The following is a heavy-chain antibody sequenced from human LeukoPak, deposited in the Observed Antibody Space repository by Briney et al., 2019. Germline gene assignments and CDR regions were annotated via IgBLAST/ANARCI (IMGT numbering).Heavy chain of an antibody. CDR2: ISYSGSA. CDR3: ARDPPSSSSPKFDY. J-gene: IGHJ4*02. Sequence: SETLSLTCTVSGGSISSTSYYWGWIRQPPGKGLEWIASISYSGSAYYNPSLKSRVTMSLDTSKNQFSLKLSSVTAADTAVYYCARDPPSSSSPKFDYWGQGTLVTVSS. D-gene: IGHD6-13*01. CDR1: GGSISSTSYY. V-gene: IGHV4-39*07.